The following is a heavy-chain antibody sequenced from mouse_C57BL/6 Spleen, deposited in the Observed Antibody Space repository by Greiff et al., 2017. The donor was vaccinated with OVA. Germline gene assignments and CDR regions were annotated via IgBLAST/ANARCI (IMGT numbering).Heavy chain of an antibody. J-gene: IGHJ1*03. Sequence: VQLKESGPGLVKPSQTVFLSCTVTGISITTGNYRWSWIRQFPGNKLEWIGYIYYSGTFTYNPFLTSRTTITRATPKNQFFLEMNSLTAEDTATYYCGRERSEGYFDVWGTGTTVTVSS. CDR3: GRERSEGYFDV. CDR1: GISITTGNYR. V-gene: IGHV3-5*01. CDR2: IYYSGTF.